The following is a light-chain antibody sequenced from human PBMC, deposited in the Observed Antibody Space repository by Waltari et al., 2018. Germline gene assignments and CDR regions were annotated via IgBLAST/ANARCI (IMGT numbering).Light chain of an antibody. CDR2: DAS. J-gene: IGKJ1*01. CDR3: QKYVSLPAT. CDR1: QSVSRA. V-gene: IGKV3-20*01. Sequence: EIVLTQSPGTLSLSPGEGATLSCRASQSVSRALAWYPQKPGQAPRLLIYDASTRATGIPDRFSGSGSGTDFSLTISRLEPEDFAVYYCQKYVSLPATFGQGTTVEIK.